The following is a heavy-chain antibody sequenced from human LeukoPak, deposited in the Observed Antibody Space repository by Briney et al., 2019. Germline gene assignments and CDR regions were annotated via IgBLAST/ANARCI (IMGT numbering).Heavy chain of an antibody. Sequence: SGGSLRLSCAASGFTFNSYAMSWVRQSPGKGLEWVSAISGSGGNTYSADSVKGRCTISRDNSLQTLFLHMNSLRAEDTAVYYCARTLTLPNWFDPWGQGTLVTVSS. D-gene: IGHD2-21*02. V-gene: IGHV3-23*01. CDR2: ISGSGGNT. CDR3: ARTLTLPNWFDP. J-gene: IGHJ5*02. CDR1: GFTFNSYA.